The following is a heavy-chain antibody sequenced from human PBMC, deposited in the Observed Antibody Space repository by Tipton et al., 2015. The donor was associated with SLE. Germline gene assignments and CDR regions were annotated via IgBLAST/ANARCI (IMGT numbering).Heavy chain of an antibody. Sequence: LSLTCTVSGGSISSGSYYWSWIRQPAGKGLEWIGRIYTSGSTNYNPSLKSRVTISVDTSKNQFSLKLSSVTAADTAVYYCARLGVAEGIWGQGTTVTVSS. V-gene: IGHV4-61*02. CDR2: IYTSGST. D-gene: IGHD3-10*01. CDR1: GGSISSGSYY. CDR3: ARLGVAEGI. J-gene: IGHJ3*02.